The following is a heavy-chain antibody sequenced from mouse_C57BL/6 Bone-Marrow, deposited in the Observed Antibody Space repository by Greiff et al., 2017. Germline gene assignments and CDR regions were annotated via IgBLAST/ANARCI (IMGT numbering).Heavy chain of an antibody. CDR2: INSGSSTI. V-gene: IGHV5-17*02. CDR3: ARSNWDY. CDR1: GFTFSSFG. Sequence: EVNLVESGGGLVQPGGSRKLSCAASGFTFSSFGMHWVRQAPEKGLEWVAYINSGSSTIYYADTVKGQFTISRDNPKNTLFLQMTSLRSEDTAMYDCARSNWDYWGQGTTLTVSS. J-gene: IGHJ2*01. D-gene: IGHD4-1*01.